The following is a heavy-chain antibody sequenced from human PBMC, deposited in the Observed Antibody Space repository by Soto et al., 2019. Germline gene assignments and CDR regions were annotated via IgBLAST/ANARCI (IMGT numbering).Heavy chain of an antibody. Sequence: GGSLRLSCAASGFTFSSYAMHWVRQAPGKGLEWVAVISYDGSNKYYADSVKGRFTISRDNSKNTLYLQMNSLRAEDTAVYYCARDGYYYDSSGYYSNYYYGIDVWGQGTTVTVSS. J-gene: IGHJ6*02. CDR2: ISYDGSNK. D-gene: IGHD3-22*01. CDR3: ARDGYYYDSSGYYSNYYYGIDV. CDR1: GFTFSSYA. V-gene: IGHV3-30-3*01.